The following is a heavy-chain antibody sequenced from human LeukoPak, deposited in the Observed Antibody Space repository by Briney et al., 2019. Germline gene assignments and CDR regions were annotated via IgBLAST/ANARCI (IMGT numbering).Heavy chain of an antibody. CDR2: INHSGST. V-gene: IGHV4-34*01. J-gene: IGHJ4*02. CDR1: GGSFSGYY. Sequence: SETLSLTCAVYGGSFSGYYWSWIRQPPGKGLEWIGEINHSGSTNYNPSLKGRVTISVDTSKNQFSLKLSSVTAADTAVYYCARGRSGYYRALDYWGQGTLVTVSS. D-gene: IGHD3-22*01. CDR3: ARGRSGYYRALDY.